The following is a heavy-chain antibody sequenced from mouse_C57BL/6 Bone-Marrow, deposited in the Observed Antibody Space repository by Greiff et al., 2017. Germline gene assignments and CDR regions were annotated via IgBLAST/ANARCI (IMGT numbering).Heavy chain of an antibody. Sequence: VKLMESGAELVRPGTSVKVSCKASGYAFTNYLIEWVKQRPGQGLEWIGVINPGSGGTNYNEKFKGKATLTADKSSSTAYMQLSSLTSEDSAVYFCARRNSLDYYAMDYWGQGTSVTVSS. V-gene: IGHV1-54*01. CDR1: GYAFTNYL. CDR2: INPGSGGT. CDR3: ARRNSLDYYAMDY. J-gene: IGHJ4*01.